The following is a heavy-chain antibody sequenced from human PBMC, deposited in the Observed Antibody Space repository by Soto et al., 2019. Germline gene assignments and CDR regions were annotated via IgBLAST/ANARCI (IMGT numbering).Heavy chain of an antibody. Sequence: SETLSLTCNVSGGSISGGPYYWSWIRQPPGKGLEWIGYTFHSGPSFYNPSLRSRLSISLDTSRNQFSLKMSSVTAADTAVYFCARVGYIAKDYFYYFGLDVWGQGTTVTVSS. V-gene: IGHV4-30-4*01. CDR2: TFHSGPS. CDR3: ARVGYIAKDYFYYFGLDV. CDR1: GGSISGGPYY. D-gene: IGHD6-13*01. J-gene: IGHJ6*02.